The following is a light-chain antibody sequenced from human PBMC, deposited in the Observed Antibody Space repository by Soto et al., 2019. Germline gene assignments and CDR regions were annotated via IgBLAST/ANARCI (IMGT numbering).Light chain of an antibody. J-gene: IGKJ5*01. CDR2: GAS. CDR3: QQYSSSPIT. Sequence: EIVLTQSPATLSLSPGERGTLSCGASQSVSSNYLAWYQQKPGQAPRLLIYGASSRATGIPDRFSGGGSGTDFSLTISRLDPEDFAVYYCQQYSSSPITFGQGTRLEIK. CDR1: QSVSSNY. V-gene: IGKV3-20*01.